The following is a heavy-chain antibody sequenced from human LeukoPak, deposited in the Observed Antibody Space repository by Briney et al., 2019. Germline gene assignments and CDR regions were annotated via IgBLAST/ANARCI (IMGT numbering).Heavy chain of an antibody. J-gene: IGHJ5*02. CDR2: ISISSSYI. CDR1: GFTFSSYS. D-gene: IGHD2-2*01. Sequence: GGSLRLSCAASGFTFSSYSMNWVRQAPGQGLEWVSSISISSSYIYYADSVKGRFTISRDNAKNSLYLQMNSLRAEDTAVYYCARDERVVVVPAAAMRRGWFDPWGQGTLVTVSS. V-gene: IGHV3-21*01. CDR3: ARDERVVVVPAAAMRRGWFDP.